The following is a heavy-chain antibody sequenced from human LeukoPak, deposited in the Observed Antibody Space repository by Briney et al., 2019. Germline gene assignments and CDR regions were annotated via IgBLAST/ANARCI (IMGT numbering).Heavy chain of an antibody. J-gene: IGHJ4*02. Sequence: SETLSLTCAVSGGSISSNSYYWGWIRQPPGKGLEWIGSIYYSGSTYYKSSLKSRVTISVDTSKNQFSLKLSSVTAADTAVYYCARGPTTVTRAFDYWGQGTLVTVSS. CDR1: GGSISSNSYY. CDR3: ARGPTTVTRAFDY. V-gene: IGHV4-39*07. D-gene: IGHD4-17*01. CDR2: IYYSGST.